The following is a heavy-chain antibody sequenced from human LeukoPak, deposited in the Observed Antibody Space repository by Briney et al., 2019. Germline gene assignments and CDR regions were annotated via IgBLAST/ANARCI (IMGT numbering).Heavy chain of an antibody. CDR3: ARADY. CDR2: ISFSVNTK. V-gene: IGHV3-48*04. J-gene: IGHJ4*02. CDR1: GFTFSDYS. Sequence: GGSLRLSCAASGFTFSDYSMNWVREAPGKGLEWVSYISFSVNTKYYGDSVKGRFTISRDNAKNSLYLHMDSLRAEDTAVYYCARADYWGQGTLVTVSS.